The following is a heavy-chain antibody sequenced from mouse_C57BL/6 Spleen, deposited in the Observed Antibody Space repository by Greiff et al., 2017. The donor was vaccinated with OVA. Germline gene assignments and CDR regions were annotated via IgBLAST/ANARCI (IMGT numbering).Heavy chain of an antibody. Sequence: VQLQQPGAELVKPGASVKLSCKASGYTFTSYWMHWVKQRPGQGLEWIGMIHPNSGSTNYNEKFKSKATLTVDKSSSTAYMQLSSLTSEDSAVYYCARFNYSNLYYAMDYWGQGTSVTVSS. D-gene: IGHD2-5*01. V-gene: IGHV1-64*01. CDR1: GYTFTSYW. J-gene: IGHJ4*01. CDR2: IHPNSGST. CDR3: ARFNYSNLYYAMDY.